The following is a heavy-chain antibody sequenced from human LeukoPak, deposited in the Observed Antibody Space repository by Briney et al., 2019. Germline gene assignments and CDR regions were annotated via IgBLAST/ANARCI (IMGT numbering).Heavy chain of an antibody. CDR1: GFTVSSTY. CDR3: ARRLSTGYYEF. Sequence: PGGSLRLSCAASGFTVSSTYMSWVRQAPGKGLEWVSVLYSDDITYYASSVKGSFFISRDNSKSMLYLQMNSLRVEDTAMYYCARRLSTGYYEFWGQGTLVTVSS. CDR2: LYSDDIT. J-gene: IGHJ4*02. V-gene: IGHV3-66*01. D-gene: IGHD3-9*01.